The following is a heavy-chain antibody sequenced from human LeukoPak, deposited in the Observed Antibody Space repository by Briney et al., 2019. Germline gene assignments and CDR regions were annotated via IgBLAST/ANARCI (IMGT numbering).Heavy chain of an antibody. CDR1: GGSISSYY. Sequence: SETLYLTCTVSGGSISSYYWSWIRQPPGKGLEWIGYIYTSGSTNYNPSLKSRVTISVDTSKNQFSLKLSSVTAADTAVYYCVFSYYGDYSDYWGQGTLVTVSS. CDR2: IYTSGST. D-gene: IGHD3-22*01. V-gene: IGHV4-4*09. CDR3: VFSYYGDYSDY. J-gene: IGHJ4*02.